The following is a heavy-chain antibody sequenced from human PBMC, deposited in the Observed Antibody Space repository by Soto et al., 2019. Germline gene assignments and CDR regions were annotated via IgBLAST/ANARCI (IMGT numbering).Heavy chain of an antibody. CDR2: IYHSGST. CDR1: GGSIISSNW. CDR3: ATIMVRGVIGFDY. Sequence: SETLSLTCAVSGGSIISSNWWSWVRQPPGKGLEWIGEIYHSGSTNYNPSLKSRVTISVDKSKNQFSLKLSSVTAADTAVYYCATIMVRGVIGFDYWGQGTLVTDXS. D-gene: IGHD3-10*01. J-gene: IGHJ4*02. V-gene: IGHV4-4*02.